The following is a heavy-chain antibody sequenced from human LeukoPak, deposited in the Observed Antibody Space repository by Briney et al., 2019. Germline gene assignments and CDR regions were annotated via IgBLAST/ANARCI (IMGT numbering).Heavy chain of an antibody. CDR2: IYYSGST. Sequence: PSETLSLTCTVSGGSISSSSYSWGWIRQPPGKGLEWIGCIYYSGSTYYNPSLKSRVTISVDTSKNQFSLKLSSVTAADTAVYYCATSPPNYDFWSGYFSGAYYYYGMDVWGQGTTVTVSS. CDR1: GGSISSSSYS. CDR3: ATSPPNYDFWSGYFSGAYYYYGMDV. D-gene: IGHD3-3*01. J-gene: IGHJ6*02. V-gene: IGHV4-39*01.